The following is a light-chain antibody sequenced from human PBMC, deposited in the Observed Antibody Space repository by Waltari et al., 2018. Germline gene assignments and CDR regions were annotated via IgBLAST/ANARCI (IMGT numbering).Light chain of an antibody. CDR2: GNN. V-gene: IGLV1-40*01. J-gene: IGLJ2*01. Sequence: QSVLTQPPSVSGAPGQRVTISCTGSSSSIGAGYDVNWYQQLPGTAPKLLIYGNNNRPSGVLDRFSCSKSGTSASLAITGLQAEDEADYYCQSYDSSLSGSVFGGGTILTVL. CDR3: QSYDSSLSGSV. CDR1: SSSIGAGYD.